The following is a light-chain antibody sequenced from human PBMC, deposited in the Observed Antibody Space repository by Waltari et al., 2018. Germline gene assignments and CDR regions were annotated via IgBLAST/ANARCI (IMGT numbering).Light chain of an antibody. J-gene: IGLJ2*01. CDR1: SSNIGSNS. Sequence: QSVLTQPPSASVTPGQRVTISCSGCSSNIGSNSVSWYQQLPGTAPKLLIYGNNRRPSGVPDRFSGSKSGTSASLAISGLRSEDEADYYCAAWDDSLSGVVFGGGTKLTVL. CDR3: AAWDDSLSGVV. V-gene: IGLV1-47*01. CDR2: GNN.